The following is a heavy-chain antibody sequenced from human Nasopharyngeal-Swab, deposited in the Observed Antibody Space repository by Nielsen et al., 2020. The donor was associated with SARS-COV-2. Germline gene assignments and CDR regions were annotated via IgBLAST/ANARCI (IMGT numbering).Heavy chain of an antibody. V-gene: IGHV3-23*01. D-gene: IGHD3-10*01. CDR3: AKDIAMVRGVISFPYFDY. CDR2: ISGSGGST. Sequence: WIRQPPGKGLEWVSAISGSGGSTYYADSVKGRFTISRDNSKNTLYLQMNSLRAEDTAVYYYAKDIAMVRGVISFPYFDYWGQGTLVTVSS. J-gene: IGHJ4*02.